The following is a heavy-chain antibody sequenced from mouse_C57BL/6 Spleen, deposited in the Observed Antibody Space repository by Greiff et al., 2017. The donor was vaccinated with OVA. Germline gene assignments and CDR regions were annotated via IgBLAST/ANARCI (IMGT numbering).Heavy chain of an antibody. V-gene: IGHV3-6*01. CDR3: AREGLPFAY. CDR2: ISYDGSN. J-gene: IGHJ3*01. Sequence: ESGPGLVKPSQSLSLTCSVTGYSITSGYYWNWIRQFPGNKLEWMGYISYDGSNNYNPSLKNRISITRDTSKNQFFLKLNSVTTEDTATYYCAREGLPFAYWGQGTLVTVSA. D-gene: IGHD6-2*01. CDR1: GYSITSGYY.